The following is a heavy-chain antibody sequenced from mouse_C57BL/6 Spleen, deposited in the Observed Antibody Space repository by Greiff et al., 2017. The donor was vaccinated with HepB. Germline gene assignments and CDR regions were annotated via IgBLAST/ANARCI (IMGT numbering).Heavy chain of an antibody. D-gene: IGHD2-12*01. Sequence: EVQLQESGGGLVKPGGSLKLSCAASGFTFSDYGMHWVRQAPEKGLEWVAYISSGSSTIYYADTVKGRFTISRDNAKNTLFLQMTSLRSEDTAMYYCAITLAYWGQGTLVTVSA. CDR3: AITLAY. J-gene: IGHJ3*01. V-gene: IGHV5-17*01. CDR1: GFTFSDYG. CDR2: ISSGSSTI.